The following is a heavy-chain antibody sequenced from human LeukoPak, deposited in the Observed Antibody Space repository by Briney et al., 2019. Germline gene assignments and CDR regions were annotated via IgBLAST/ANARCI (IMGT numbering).Heavy chain of an antibody. D-gene: IGHD3-9*01. CDR1: GGSISSGSYY. J-gene: IGHJ5*02. CDR2: IYTSGST. V-gene: IGHV4-61*02. Sequence: PSETLSLTCTVSGGSISSGSYYWSWIRQPAGKGLEWIGRIYTSGSTNYNPSLKSRVTISVDTSKNQFSLKLSSVTAADTAVYYCARAGGGILTGRGRFDPWGQGTLVTVSS. CDR3: ARAGGGILTGRGRFDP.